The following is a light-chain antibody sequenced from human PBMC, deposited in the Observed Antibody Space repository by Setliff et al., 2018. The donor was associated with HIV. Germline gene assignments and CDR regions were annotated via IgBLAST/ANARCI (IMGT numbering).Light chain of an antibody. CDR3: SSYTSSSTDV. Sequence: QSVLTQPASVSGSPGQSITISCTGTSSDVGTYNAVYWYQQHPGKAPKLMIYDVSTRPSGVSNRFSGSKSGNTASLTISGLQTKDEADYYCSSYTSSSTDVFGTGTKVTVL. V-gene: IGLV2-14*01. CDR1: SSDVGTYNA. J-gene: IGLJ1*01. CDR2: DVS.